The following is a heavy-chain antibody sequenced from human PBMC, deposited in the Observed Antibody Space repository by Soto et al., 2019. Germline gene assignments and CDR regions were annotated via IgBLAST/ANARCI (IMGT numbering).Heavy chain of an antibody. Sequence: ASVKVSCKASGYTFTSYYMHWVRQAPGQGLEWMGIINPSGGSTSYAQKFQGRVTMTRDTSTSTVYMELSSLRSEDTAVYYCAADYYDSSGYYDPLVYWGQGTLVTVSS. CDR1: GYTFTSYY. CDR2: INPSGGST. J-gene: IGHJ4*02. D-gene: IGHD3-22*01. CDR3: AADYYDSSGYYDPLVY. V-gene: IGHV1-46*03.